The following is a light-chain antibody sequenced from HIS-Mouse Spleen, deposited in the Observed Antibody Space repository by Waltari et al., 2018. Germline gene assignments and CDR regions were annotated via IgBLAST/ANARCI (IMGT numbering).Light chain of an antibody. J-gene: IGLJ2*01. V-gene: IGLV2-11*01. CDR2: DFS. CDR3: CSYAGSYTLV. Sequence: QSALTQPRSVSGSPGPSVTISCPGTSSDVGGYNYVSWYQQPPGKAPKPMIYDFSKRPSGVPDRFSGSKSGNTASLTISGLQAEDEADYYCCSYAGSYTLVFGGGTKLTVL. CDR1: SSDVGGYNY.